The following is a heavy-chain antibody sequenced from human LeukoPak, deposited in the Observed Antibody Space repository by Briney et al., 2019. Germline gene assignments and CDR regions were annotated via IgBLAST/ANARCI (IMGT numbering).Heavy chain of an antibody. CDR1: GYTFTSYG. CDR3: ARGGSGSYGEYFQH. V-gene: IGHV1-8*03. D-gene: IGHD1-26*01. CDR2: MNPNSGNT. J-gene: IGHJ1*01. Sequence: ASVKVSCKASGYTFTSYGISWVRQATGQGLEWMGWMNPNSGNTGYAQKFQGRVTITRNTSISTAYMELSSLRSEDTAVYYCARGGSGSYGEYFQHWGQGTLVTVSS.